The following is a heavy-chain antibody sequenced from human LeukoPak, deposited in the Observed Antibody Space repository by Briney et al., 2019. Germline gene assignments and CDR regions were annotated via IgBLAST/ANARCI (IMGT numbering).Heavy chain of an antibody. J-gene: IGHJ4*02. Sequence: GGSLRLSCAASGFTFSSYSMHWVRQAPGKGLEWLTLISYHGSNKEYTDSVKGRFTISRDNSKNTLFLQMNSLRTEDTAIYFCARSPERLGQGYLDSWGQGTLVTVYS. V-gene: IGHV3-30*04. D-gene: IGHD3/OR15-3a*01. CDR1: GFTFSSYS. CDR2: ISYHGSNK. CDR3: ARSPERLGQGYLDS.